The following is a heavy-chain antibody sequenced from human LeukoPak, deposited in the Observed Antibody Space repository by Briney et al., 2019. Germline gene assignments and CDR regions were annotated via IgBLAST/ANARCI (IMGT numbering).Heavy chain of an antibody. CDR2: MNPNSGST. CDR3: ARGRSTGYPYYFEY. V-gene: IGHV1-8*03. CDR1: GYTFTSYD. Sequence: ASFKDSCKASGYTFTSYDNKWGRQDTGQRLEWMGWMNPNSGSTGYAQKFQGRVTITRNTSISTAYMELSGLRSEDTAVYYCARGRSTGYPYYFEYWGQGTLVTVSS. D-gene: IGHD5-12*01. J-gene: IGHJ4*02.